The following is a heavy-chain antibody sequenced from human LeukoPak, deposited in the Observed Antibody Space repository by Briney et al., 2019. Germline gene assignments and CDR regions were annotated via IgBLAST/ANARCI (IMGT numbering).Heavy chain of an antibody. CDR2: INSASSST. CDR3: AKEGTTGTTPFDY. V-gene: IGHV3-23*01. D-gene: IGHD1-1*01. CDR1: GFTFINHA. Sequence: PGGSLRLSCAASGFTFINHAMAWVRQAPGKGLEWVSTINSASSSTYYADSVTGRFTISRDNSKNTLYLQMNSLRAEDTAVYYCAKEGTTGTTPFDYWGQGTLVTVSS. J-gene: IGHJ4*02.